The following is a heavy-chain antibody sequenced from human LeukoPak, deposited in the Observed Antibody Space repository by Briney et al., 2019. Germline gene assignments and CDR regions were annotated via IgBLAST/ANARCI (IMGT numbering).Heavy chain of an antibody. CDR1: GFTVSSYY. Sequence: GGSLRLSCAASGFTVSSYYMFYVGGPTYYADSVQGRFTISRDNSKNTVDLQMSSLRPEDTAVYYRARGAGWNFYEYWGHGTLVTVSS. J-gene: IGHJ4*01. D-gene: IGHD6-19*01. CDR2: YVGGPT. V-gene: IGHV3-53*05. CDR3: ARGAGWNFYEY.